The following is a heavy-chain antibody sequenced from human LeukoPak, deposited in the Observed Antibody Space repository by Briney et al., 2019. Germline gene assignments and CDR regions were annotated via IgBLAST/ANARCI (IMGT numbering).Heavy chain of an antibody. J-gene: IGHJ4*02. D-gene: IGHD4-11*01. Sequence: GGSLRLSCGASGLMLSRYGILWVRQAPGKRLEWVAVIWYDGTNIYYGDSVKGRFSISRDNSKNTVYLQMDSLRAEDTAVYYCARDAGGAFGNYVNYFDYWGQGTLVTVSS. CDR3: ARDAGGAFGNYVNYFDY. CDR2: IWYDGTNI. CDR1: GLMLSRYG. V-gene: IGHV3-33*01.